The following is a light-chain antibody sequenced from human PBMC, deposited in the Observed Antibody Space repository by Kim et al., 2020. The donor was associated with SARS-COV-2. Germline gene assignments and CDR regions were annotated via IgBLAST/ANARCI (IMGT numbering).Light chain of an antibody. Sequence: DIQMTQSPASLSASVGDRVTITCRASQNSTNYLNWYQQKPGKAPKVLIYAASSLQSGVPSRFRGSGSGTDFSLTISSLLPEDFAMYYCQQCYNMPTFGGGTKVDIK. V-gene: IGKV1-39*01. CDR3: QQCYNMPT. CDR1: QNSTNY. J-gene: IGKJ4*01. CDR2: AAS.